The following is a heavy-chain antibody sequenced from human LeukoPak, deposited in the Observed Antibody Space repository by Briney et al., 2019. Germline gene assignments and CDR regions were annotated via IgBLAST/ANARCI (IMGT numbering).Heavy chain of an antibody. D-gene: IGHD1-1*01. CDR3: AKYPTSWNTRTGFDY. J-gene: IGHJ4*02. V-gene: IGHV3-23*01. CDR2: ISGSGGST. CDR1: GFTFSSYA. Sequence: PGGSLRLSCAASGFTFSSYAMSWVRQAPGKGLEWVSAISGSGGSTYYADSVKGRFTISRDNSKNTLYLQMNSLRAEDTAVYYCAKYPTSWNTRTGFDYWGQGTLVTVSS.